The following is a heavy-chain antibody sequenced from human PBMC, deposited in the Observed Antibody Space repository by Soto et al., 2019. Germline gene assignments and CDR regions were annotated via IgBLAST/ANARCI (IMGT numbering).Heavy chain of an antibody. Sequence: QVHLLESGPGLVKPSETLSLTCTVSRGSISNYYWSWIRQPPGKGLEWIGYINYSGSTNYNPSLKSRVTLSVDTSKNQFSLKLSSVTAADTAVYYCVRGGTYASLIVRDRFDPWGQGTLVTVSS. CDR1: RGSISNYY. J-gene: IGHJ5*02. D-gene: IGHD3-16*01. CDR2: INYSGST. CDR3: VRGGTYASLIVRDRFDP. V-gene: IGHV4-59*01.